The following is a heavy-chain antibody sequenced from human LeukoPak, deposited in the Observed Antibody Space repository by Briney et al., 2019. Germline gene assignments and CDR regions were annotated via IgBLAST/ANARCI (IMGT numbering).Heavy chain of an antibody. Sequence: PSETLSLTCSVSGFSIGTGYSWGWIRQPPGKGLEWIGTIYHRGNTYYNPSLMSRVTISLDTSKNQFSLRLTSVTAADTAVYYCAREWCSSTSCYTGVNAFDIWGQGTMVTVSS. J-gene: IGHJ3*02. D-gene: IGHD2-2*02. CDR2: IYHRGNT. CDR1: GFSIGTGYS. CDR3: AREWCSSTSCYTGVNAFDI. V-gene: IGHV4-38-2*02.